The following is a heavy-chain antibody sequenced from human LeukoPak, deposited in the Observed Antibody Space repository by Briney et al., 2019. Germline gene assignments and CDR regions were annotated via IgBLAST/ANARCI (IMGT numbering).Heavy chain of an antibody. V-gene: IGHV4-4*07. J-gene: IGHJ4*02. CDR1: GGSISNYH. CDR2: IHTSGST. Sequence: PSETLSLTCTVSGGSISNYHWSWIRQPAGKGLEWIGQIHTSGSTNYNPPLRSRVTMSIDTPENQLSLTITSMTAADTAVYYCARRDISSGWSFDYWGQGTLVTVSS. CDR3: ARRDISSGWSFDY. D-gene: IGHD6-19*01.